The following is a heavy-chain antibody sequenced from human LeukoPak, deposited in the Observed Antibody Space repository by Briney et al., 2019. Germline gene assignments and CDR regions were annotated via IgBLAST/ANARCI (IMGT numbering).Heavy chain of an antibody. D-gene: IGHD3-9*01. Sequence: GGSLRLSCAASGFTFSSYWMSWVRQAPGKGLEWVANIKQDGSEKYYVDSVKGRFTISRDNAKNSVSLQINSPRAEDTAVYYCARLRYFDGVFPGYDYWGQGALVTVSS. J-gene: IGHJ4*02. V-gene: IGHV3-7*04. CDR2: IKQDGSEK. CDR1: GFTFSSYW. CDR3: ARLRYFDGVFPGYDY.